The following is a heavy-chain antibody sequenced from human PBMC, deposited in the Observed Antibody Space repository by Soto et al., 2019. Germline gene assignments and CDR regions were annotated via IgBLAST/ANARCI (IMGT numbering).Heavy chain of an antibody. CDR3: ARRVYYGSGSYYFDY. J-gene: IGHJ4*02. CDR1: GGSISSYY. CDR2: IYYSGGT. Sequence: SETLSLTCTVSGGSISSYYWSWIRQPPGKGLEWIGYIYYSGGTNYNPSLKSRVTISVDTSKNQFSLKLSSVTAADTAVYYCARRVYYGSGSYYFDYWGQGTLVTVSS. D-gene: IGHD3-10*01. V-gene: IGHV4-59*01.